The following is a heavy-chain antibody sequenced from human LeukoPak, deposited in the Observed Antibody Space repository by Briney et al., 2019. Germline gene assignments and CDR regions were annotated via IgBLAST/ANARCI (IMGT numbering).Heavy chain of an antibody. CDR1: GFGISGFA. CDR3: ARGETSSYDY. D-gene: IGHD2-2*01. CDR2: IYSGGNT. J-gene: IGHJ4*02. Sequence: GGSLRLSCAASGFGISGFAMTWVRQAPGKGLEWVSVIYSGGNTYYADSVKGRFTISRDNSKNTVYLQMNSLRAEDTAVYYCARGETSSYDYWGQGTLVTVSS. V-gene: IGHV3-53*01.